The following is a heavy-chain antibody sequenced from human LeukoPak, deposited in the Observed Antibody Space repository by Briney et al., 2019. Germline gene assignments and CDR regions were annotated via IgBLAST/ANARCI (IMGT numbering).Heavy chain of an antibody. J-gene: IGHJ4*02. D-gene: IGHD3-3*01. Sequence: SETLSLTCTVSGGSISSGGYYWSWIRQHPGKGLEWIGYIYYSGSTYYNPSLKSRVTISVDTSKNQFSLKLSSVTAADTAVYYCARMYYDFWSGYSPFDYWGQGTLVTVSS. V-gene: IGHV4-31*03. CDR1: GGSISSGGYY. CDR2: IYYSGST. CDR3: ARMYYDFWSGYSPFDY.